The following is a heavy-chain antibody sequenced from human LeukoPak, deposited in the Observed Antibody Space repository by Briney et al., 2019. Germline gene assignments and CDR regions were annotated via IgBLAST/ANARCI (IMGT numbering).Heavy chain of an antibody. J-gene: IGHJ4*02. Sequence: GGSLRLSCAASGFTFSSYAMSWVRQAPGKGLEWVSAISGSGGSTYYADSVKGRFTISRDNSRNTLYLQMNSLRAEDTAVYYCAKGMIFGVAPGYWGQGTLVTVSS. CDR3: AKGMIFGVAPGY. CDR1: GFTFSSYA. V-gene: IGHV3-23*01. D-gene: IGHD3-3*01. CDR2: ISGSGGST.